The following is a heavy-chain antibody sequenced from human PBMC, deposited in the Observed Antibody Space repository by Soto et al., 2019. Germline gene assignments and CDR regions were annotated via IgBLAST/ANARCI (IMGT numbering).Heavy chain of an antibody. Sequence: GWSLRLSCTVSADSDFSFSDQCIDWVRQAPGKGLVWVSRYRNRVNNPSTAYAADVQGRLTMSTDESQHKVYLQMHSLKTDDTDVYYCSRVDPSDKSPEYWGQGTLVTVS. D-gene: IGHD2-21*01. CDR1: ADSDFSFSDQC. J-gene: IGHJ4*02. V-gene: IGHV3-72*01. CDR3: SRVDPSDKSPEY. CDR2: YRNRVNNPST.